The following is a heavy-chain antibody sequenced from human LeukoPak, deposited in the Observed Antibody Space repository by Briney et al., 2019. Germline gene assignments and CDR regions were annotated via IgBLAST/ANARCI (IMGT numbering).Heavy chain of an antibody. CDR3: AKGGYVWGIYGRYYFDY. V-gene: IGHV3-23*01. J-gene: IGHJ4*02. Sequence: GGSLRLSCAASGFTFSSYAMSWVRQAPGKGLEWVSAISGSGGSTYYADSVKGRFTISRDNSKNTLYLQMNSLRAEDTAVYYCAKGGYVWGIYGRYYFDYWGQGTLVTVSS. D-gene: IGHD3-16*01. CDR2: ISGSGGST. CDR1: GFTFSSYA.